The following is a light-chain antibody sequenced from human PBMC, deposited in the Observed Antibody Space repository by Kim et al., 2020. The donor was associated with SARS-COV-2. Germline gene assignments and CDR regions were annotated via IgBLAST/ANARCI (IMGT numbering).Light chain of an antibody. J-gene: IGLJ2*01. CDR1: SSNIGNSS. V-gene: IGLV1-51*01. CDR3: GTWDSSLSAVV. Sequence: QSVLTQPPSGSAAPGQKVTISCSGSSSNIGNSSVSWYQQLPGTAPKLLIYGNNKRPSGIPDRFSGSKSGTSATLGITGLQTGDEADYYCGTWDSSLSAVVFGGGTQLTVL. CDR2: GNN.